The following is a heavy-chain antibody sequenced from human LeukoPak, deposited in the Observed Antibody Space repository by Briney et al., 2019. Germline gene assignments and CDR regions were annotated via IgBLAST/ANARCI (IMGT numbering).Heavy chain of an antibody. CDR2: IRFDGNEN. Sequence: GVSLRLSCAASGFTFSSYGMHWVRQAPGRGLEWVAFIRFDGNENYYADSVKGRFTISRDNSKNTLYLQMNSLRADDTAIYYCANTIAVAGFYYYYGVDVWGQGTTVTVSS. D-gene: IGHD6-19*01. V-gene: IGHV3-30*02. CDR1: GFTFSSYG. CDR3: ANTIAVAGFYYYYGVDV. J-gene: IGHJ6*02.